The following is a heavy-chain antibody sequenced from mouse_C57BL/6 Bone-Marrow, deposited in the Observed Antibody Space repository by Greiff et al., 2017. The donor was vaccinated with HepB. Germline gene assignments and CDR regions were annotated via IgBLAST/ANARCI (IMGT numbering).Heavy chain of an antibody. D-gene: IGHD4-1*02. J-gene: IGHJ3*01. V-gene: IGHV1-63*01. CDR1: GYTFTNYW. Sequence: VQGVESGAELVRPGTSVKMSCKASGYTFTNYWIGWVKQRPGHGLEWIGDIYPGGGYTNYNEKFKGKATLTADKSSSTAYMQFSSLTSEDSAIYYCARAFQLGHVIAYWGQGTLVTVSA. CDR2: IYPGGGYT. CDR3: ARAFQLGHVIAY.